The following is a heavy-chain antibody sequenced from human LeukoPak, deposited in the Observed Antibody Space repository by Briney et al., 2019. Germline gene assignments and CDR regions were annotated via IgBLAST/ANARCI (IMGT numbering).Heavy chain of an antibody. CDR3: ARGRDILTGYYPGGAFDI. V-gene: IGHV3-64*01. Sequence: PGGSLRLSCAASGFTFSSYAMHWVRQAPGKGLEYVSAISSNGGSTYYANSVKGRFTISRDNSKNTLYLQMGSLRAEDMAVYYCARGRDILTGYYPGGAFDIWGQGTMVTVSS. CDR1: GFTFSSYA. J-gene: IGHJ3*02. D-gene: IGHD3-9*01. CDR2: ISSNGGST.